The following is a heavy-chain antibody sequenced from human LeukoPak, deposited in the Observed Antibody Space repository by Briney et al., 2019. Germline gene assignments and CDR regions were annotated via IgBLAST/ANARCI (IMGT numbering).Heavy chain of an antibody. J-gene: IGHJ4*02. CDR1: GFTFSTYA. V-gene: IGHV3-23*01. CDR3: AKDPVSPPVVKFDW. D-gene: IGHD3-22*01. Sequence: TGGSLRLSCAASGFTFSTYAMSWVRQAPGKGLEWVSAISVSGGSTYYADSVKGRFTISRDNSKNTLYLQMNSLRAEDTAVYYCAKDPVSPPVVKFDWWSQGSLVTVHS. CDR2: ISVSGGST.